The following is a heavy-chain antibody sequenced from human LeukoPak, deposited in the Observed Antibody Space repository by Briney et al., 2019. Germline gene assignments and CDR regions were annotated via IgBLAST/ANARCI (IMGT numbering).Heavy chain of an antibody. D-gene: IGHD3-22*01. CDR2: IYYSGST. Sequence: MPSQTLSLTCTVSGGSISSGDYYWSWIRQPPGKGLEWIGYIYYSGSTYYNPSLKSRVTISVDTSKNQFSLKLSSVTAADTAVYYCARVSSGDYARSDYWGQGTLVTVSS. CDR3: ARVSSGDYARSDY. J-gene: IGHJ4*02. CDR1: GGSISSGDYY. V-gene: IGHV4-30-4*01.